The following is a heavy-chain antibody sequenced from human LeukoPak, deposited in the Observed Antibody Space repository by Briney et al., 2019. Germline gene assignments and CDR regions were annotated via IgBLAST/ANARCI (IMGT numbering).Heavy chain of an antibody. D-gene: IGHD3-16*01. CDR3: AADLSNPRMGASYLDS. CDR2: IIVGSGAT. J-gene: IGHJ4*02. CDR1: GFTFTNSA. V-gene: IGHV1-58*01. Sequence: ASVKVSCKASGFTFTNSAVQWVRQARGQRLEWIGWIIVGSGATKCAQDFQERVTITRDLSTSTLYMELRSLTSEDTAVYYAADLSNPRMGASYLDSWGQGTLVTVSS.